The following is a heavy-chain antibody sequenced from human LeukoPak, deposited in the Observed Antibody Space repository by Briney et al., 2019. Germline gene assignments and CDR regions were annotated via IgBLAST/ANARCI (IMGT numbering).Heavy chain of an antibody. Sequence: SETLSLTCTVSGGSISSGSYYWSWIRQPAGKGLEWIGRIYTSGSTNYNPSLKSRVTISVDTSKNQFSLKLSSVTAADTAVYXCAREGYYYDSSGEFDXXGQGTLXXXS. CDR2: IYTSGST. D-gene: IGHD3-22*01. V-gene: IGHV4-61*02. CDR1: GGSISSGSYY. CDR3: AREGYYYDSSGEFDX. J-gene: IGHJ4*02.